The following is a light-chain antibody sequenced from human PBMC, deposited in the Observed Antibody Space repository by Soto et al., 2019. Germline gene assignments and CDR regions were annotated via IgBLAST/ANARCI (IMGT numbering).Light chain of an antibody. J-gene: IGKJ2*01. CDR2: GAS. V-gene: IGKV3-20*01. Sequence: EIVLTQSPGTLSLSPGEGATLSCRASQSVSSNYLAWYQQKPGQAPRLLIYGASSRAAGMPGKVSGSGSGTDFTLTISRLEPEDFAVYVCQHYDSSPTFGLGTKLEIK. CDR3: QHYDSSPT. CDR1: QSVSSNY.